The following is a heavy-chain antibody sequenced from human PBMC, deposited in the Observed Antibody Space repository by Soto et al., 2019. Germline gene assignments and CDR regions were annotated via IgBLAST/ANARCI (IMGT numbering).Heavy chain of an antibody. D-gene: IGHD6-6*01. CDR3: ARREYSSSSKFDY. J-gene: IGHJ4*02. V-gene: IGHV3-11*01. Sequence: QVQLVESGGGLVKPGGSLRLSCAASGFTFSDYYMSWVRQAPGKGLEWVSDISISSNTIYYADSVKGRFTIYRDNTKKHMYLQMNSLRGEDTAVYYCARREYSSSSKFDYWGQGTLVIVSS. CDR2: ISISSNTI. CDR1: GFTFSDYY.